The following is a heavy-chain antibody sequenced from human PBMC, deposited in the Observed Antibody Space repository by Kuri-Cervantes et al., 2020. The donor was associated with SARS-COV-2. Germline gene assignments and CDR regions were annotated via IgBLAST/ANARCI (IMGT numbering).Heavy chain of an antibody. Sequence: SVKVSCKASGGTFSSYAISWVRQAPGQGLEWMGGIIPIFGTANYAQKFQGRVTITADESTSTAYMELSSLRSEDTAVYYCAREVGGSYLRNWFDPWGQGTLVTVSS. CDR2: IIPIFGTA. CDR1: GGTFSSYA. CDR3: AREVGGSYLRNWFDP. J-gene: IGHJ5*02. V-gene: IGHV1-69*13. D-gene: IGHD1-26*01.